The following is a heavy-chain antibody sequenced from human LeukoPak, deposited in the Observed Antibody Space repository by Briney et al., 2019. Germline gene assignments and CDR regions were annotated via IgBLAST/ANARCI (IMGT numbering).Heavy chain of an antibody. J-gene: IGHJ4*02. V-gene: IGHV1-18*01. CDR2: ISAYNGNT. CDR1: GYTFTSYG. CDR3: ARGRYSSGWYEVDFDY. D-gene: IGHD6-19*01. Sequence: ASVKVSCKASGYTFTSYGISWVRQAPGQGLEWMGWISAYNGNTSYAQKFQGRVTMTRDTSTSTVYMELSSLRSEDTAVYYCARGRYSSGWYEVDFDYWGQGTLVTVSS.